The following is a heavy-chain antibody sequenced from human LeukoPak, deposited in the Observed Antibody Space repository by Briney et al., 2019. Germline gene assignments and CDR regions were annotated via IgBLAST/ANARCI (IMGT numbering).Heavy chain of an antibody. J-gene: IGHJ4*02. Sequence: GESLKISCRGSGYSFTTYWIGWVRQMPGKGLEWMGIIYPGDSDSRYSPSFQGQVTMSADKSINTAYLQWSSLKASDTAMYYCARFSVGGTYYPNYWGQGTPVSVSS. D-gene: IGHD1-26*01. CDR3: ARFSVGGTYYPNY. CDR2: IYPGDSDS. CDR1: GYSFTTYW. V-gene: IGHV5-51*01.